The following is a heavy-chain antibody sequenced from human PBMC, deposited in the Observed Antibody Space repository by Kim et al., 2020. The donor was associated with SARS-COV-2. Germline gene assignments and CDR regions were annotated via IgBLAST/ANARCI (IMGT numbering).Heavy chain of an antibody. CDR3: ARLGGWYFFDC. CDR1: GGSISSYY. CDR2: IYYSGST. V-gene: IGHV4-59*01. Sequence: ETLSLTCTVSGGSISSYYWSWIRQPPGKGLEWIGYIYYSGSTNYNPSLKSRVTISVDTSKNQFSLKLSSVTAADTAVYYCARLGGWYFFDCWGQGTLVTVSS. J-gene: IGHJ4*02. D-gene: IGHD6-19*01.